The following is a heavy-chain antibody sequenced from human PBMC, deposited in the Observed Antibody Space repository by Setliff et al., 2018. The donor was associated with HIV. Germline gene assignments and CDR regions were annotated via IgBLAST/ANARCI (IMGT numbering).Heavy chain of an antibody. V-gene: IGHV4-34*01. Sequence: PSETLSLTCTLYGASFSGYFWSWIRQPPGKGLEWIGEINHAGSTNFNPSLKGRVTISVDMSKRQFSLHLTSVTAADTAVYYCARDKGYYYMDVWGKGITVTVSS. CDR2: INHAGST. CDR1: GASFSGYF. CDR3: ARDKGYYYMDV. J-gene: IGHJ6*03.